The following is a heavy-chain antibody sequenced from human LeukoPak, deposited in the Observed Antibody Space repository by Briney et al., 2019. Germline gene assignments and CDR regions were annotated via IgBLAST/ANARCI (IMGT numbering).Heavy chain of an antibody. J-gene: IGHJ6*02. CDR3: ARGRLGCSSTSCYAGDYYYYGMDV. CDR1: GGSFSDYY. V-gene: IGHV4-34*01. D-gene: IGHD2-2*01. Sequence: ASETLSLTCAVYGGSFSDYYWTWIRQPPGKGLEWIGEINHSGSTNYNPSLKSRVTISVDTSKKQFFLRLSSVTAADTAVYYCARGRLGCSSTSCYAGDYYYYGMDVWGQGTTVTVSS. CDR2: INHSGST.